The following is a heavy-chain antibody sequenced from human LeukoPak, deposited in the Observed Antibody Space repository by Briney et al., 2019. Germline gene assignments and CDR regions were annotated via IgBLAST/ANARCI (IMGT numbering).Heavy chain of an antibody. CDR2: ISWNSGSI. J-gene: IGHJ4*02. V-gene: IGHV3-9*01. Sequence: GGSLRLSCAASGFTFDDYAMHWVRQAPGKGLEWVSGISWNSGSIGYADSVKGRFTISRDNAKNSLYLQMNSLRAEDTALYYCAKDWDDFPRGPFDYWGQGTLVTVSS. D-gene: IGHD1-1*01. CDR1: GFTFDDYA. CDR3: AKDWDDFPRGPFDY.